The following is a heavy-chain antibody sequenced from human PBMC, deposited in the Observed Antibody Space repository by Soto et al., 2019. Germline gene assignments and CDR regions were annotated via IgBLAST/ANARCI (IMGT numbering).Heavy chain of an antibody. CDR3: ARVLARDYYYYMDV. Sequence: ASVKVSCKASGYTFTSYAMHWVRQAPGQRLEWMGWINAGNGNTKYSQKFQGRVTITRDTSASTAYMELSSLRSEDTAVYYCARVLARDYYYYMDVWGKGTTVTVSS. V-gene: IGHV1-3*01. CDR1: GYTFTSYA. J-gene: IGHJ6*03. D-gene: IGHD1-26*01. CDR2: INAGNGNT.